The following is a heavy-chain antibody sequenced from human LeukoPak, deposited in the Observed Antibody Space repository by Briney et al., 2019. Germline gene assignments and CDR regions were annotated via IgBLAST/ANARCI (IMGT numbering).Heavy chain of an antibody. Sequence: PGGSLRLSCAAPGFTFSSYAMSWVRQAPGKGLEWVSAISGSGGSTYYADSVKGRFTISRDNSKDTLYLQMNSLRAEDTAVYYCAGEEKAVAGTATVDYWGQGTLVTVSS. D-gene: IGHD6-19*01. CDR1: GFTFSSYA. V-gene: IGHV3-23*01. CDR2: ISGSGGST. CDR3: AGEEKAVAGTATVDY. J-gene: IGHJ4*02.